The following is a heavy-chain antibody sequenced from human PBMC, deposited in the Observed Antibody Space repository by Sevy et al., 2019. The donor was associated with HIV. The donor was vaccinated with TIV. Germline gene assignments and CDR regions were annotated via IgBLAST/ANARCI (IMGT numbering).Heavy chain of an antibody. CDR3: AITKDYYDNSGYPFDY. CDR1: GYTLTKLS. CDR2: FDPEDGKT. J-gene: IGHJ4*02. Sequence: ASVKVSCKVSGYTLTKLSMHWVRQAPGKGLEWMGTFDPEDGKTIYAQKFQGRVTMTEDTSIDTAYMELSSLRSEDTDVFYCAITKDYYDNSGYPFDYWGQGTLVTVSS. V-gene: IGHV1-24*01. D-gene: IGHD3-22*01.